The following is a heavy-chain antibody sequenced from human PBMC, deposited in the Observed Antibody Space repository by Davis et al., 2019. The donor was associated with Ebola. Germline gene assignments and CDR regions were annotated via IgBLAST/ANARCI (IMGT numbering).Heavy chain of an antibody. CDR2: INHSGST. J-gene: IGHJ4*02. CDR3: ARGIDY. Sequence: SQTLSLTCAVYGGSFSGYYWSWIRQPPGKGLEWIGEINHSGSTNYNPSLKSRVTISVDTSKNQFSLKLSSVTAADTAVYYCARGIDYWGQGTLVTVSS. CDR1: GGSFSGYY. V-gene: IGHV4-34*01.